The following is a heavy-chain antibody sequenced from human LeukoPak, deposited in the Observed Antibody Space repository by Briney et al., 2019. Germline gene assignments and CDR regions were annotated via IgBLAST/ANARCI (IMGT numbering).Heavy chain of an antibody. Sequence: SETLSLTSTVSGASISSYYWSWIRQPPGKGLEWIGYIFHSGSTKYNPSLKSRVTISVDTSKNQFSLKLSSVTAADTAVYYCARDRYYGSGTKDVWGQGTTVTVSS. J-gene: IGHJ6*02. V-gene: IGHV4-59*01. D-gene: IGHD3-10*01. CDR1: GASISSYY. CDR3: ARDRYYGSGTKDV. CDR2: IFHSGST.